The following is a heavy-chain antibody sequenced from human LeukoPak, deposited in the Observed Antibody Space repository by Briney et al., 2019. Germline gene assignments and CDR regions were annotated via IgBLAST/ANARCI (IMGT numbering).Heavy chain of an antibody. J-gene: IGHJ4*02. CDR2: IRSKVDGGTT. D-gene: IGHD5-18*01. CDR1: GFTFGNYV. V-gene: IGHV3-49*03. CDR3: TRAGIQKGRPDY. Sequence: PGGSLRLSCTASGFTFGNYVMSWFRQAPGKGLEWVGFIRSKVDGGTTEYAASVKGRFTISRDDSKSIAYLQMNSLKTEDTAVYYCTRAGIQKGRPDYWGQGTLVTVSS.